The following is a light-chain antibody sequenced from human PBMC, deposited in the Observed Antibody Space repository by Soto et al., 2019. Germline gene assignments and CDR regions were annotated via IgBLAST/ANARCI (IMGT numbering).Light chain of an antibody. V-gene: IGKV3-20*01. J-gene: IGKJ1*01. CDR2: GAS. Sequence: EVVMTQSPATLSVSPGERATLSCRASQSVSSNLAWYRQKPGQAPRFLIYGASSRATGIPDRFSGSGSGTDFTLTISRLEPEDFAVYYCQQYGSSPGTFGQGTKVDIK. CDR1: QSVSSN. CDR3: QQYGSSPGT.